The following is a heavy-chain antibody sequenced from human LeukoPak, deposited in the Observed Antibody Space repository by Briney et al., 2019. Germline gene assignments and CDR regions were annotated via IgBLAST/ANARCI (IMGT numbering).Heavy chain of an antibody. CDR1: GFTFSSYW. CDR2: IKQDGSEK. Sequence: GGSLRLSCAASGFTFSSYWMSWVRQAPGKGLEWVANIKQDGSEKYYVDSVKGRFTIPRDNAKNSLYLQMNSLRAEDTAVYYCAKLLWFGELYAHDAFDIWGQGTMVTVSS. D-gene: IGHD3-10*01. CDR3: AKLLWFGELYAHDAFDI. J-gene: IGHJ3*02. V-gene: IGHV3-7*01.